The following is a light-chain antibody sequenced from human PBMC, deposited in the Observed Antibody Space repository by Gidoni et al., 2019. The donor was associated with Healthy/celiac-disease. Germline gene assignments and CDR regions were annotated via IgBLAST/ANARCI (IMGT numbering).Light chain of an antibody. V-gene: IGKV3-11*01. CDR1: QSVSSY. J-gene: IGKJ3*01. CDR3: QQRSNWPQFT. CDR2: DAS. Sequence: IVLTQSPATLSLSPGERAPLSCRASQSVSSYLAWYQQKPGQAPRLLIYDASNRATGIPARFSGSGSGTDFTLTISSLEPEDFAVYYCQQRSNWPQFTFGPGTKVDIK.